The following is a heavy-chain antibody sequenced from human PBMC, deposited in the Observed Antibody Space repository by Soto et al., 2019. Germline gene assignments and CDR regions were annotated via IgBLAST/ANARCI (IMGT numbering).Heavy chain of an antibody. J-gene: IGHJ4*02. CDR2: IAYDGSNK. V-gene: IGHV3-30-3*01. CDR3: ARAGYNWNDELDY. D-gene: IGHD1-1*01. CDR1: GFTFSSYA. Sequence: QVQLVESGGGVVQPGRSLRLSCAASGFTFSSYAMHWVRQAPGKGLEWVAVIAYDGSNKYYADSVKGRFTISRDNSKNTLYLQMNSLRAEDTAVYYCARAGYNWNDELDYWGQGTLVTVSS.